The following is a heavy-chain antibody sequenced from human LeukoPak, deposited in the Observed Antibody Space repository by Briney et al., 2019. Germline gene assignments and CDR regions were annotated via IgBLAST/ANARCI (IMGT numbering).Heavy chain of an antibody. CDR1: GYTFTSYD. CDR2: MNPNSGNT. CDR3: ARPMGGDSSGYYFFYIFDY. J-gene: IGHJ4*02. D-gene: IGHD3-22*01. Sequence: GASVKVSCEASGYTFTSYDINWVRQATGQGLEWMGWMNPNSGNTGYAQKFQGRVTMTRNTSISTAYMELSSLRSEDTAVYYCARPMGGDSSGYYFFYIFDYWGQGTLVTVSS. V-gene: IGHV1-8*01.